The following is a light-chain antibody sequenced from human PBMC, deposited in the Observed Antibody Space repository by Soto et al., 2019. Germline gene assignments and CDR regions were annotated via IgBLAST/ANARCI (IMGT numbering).Light chain of an antibody. CDR3: QQYGSTPQT. J-gene: IGKJ1*01. V-gene: IGKV3-20*01. CDR1: QSVSSSY. CDR2: GAS. Sequence: EIVLTQSPGTLSLSPGERATLSCRASQSVSSSYLAWYQQTPGQAPRLLIYGASSRATSIPDRFSGSGSGTEFTLPISRREHEDFVVYYCQQYGSTPQTFGQGTKVEIK.